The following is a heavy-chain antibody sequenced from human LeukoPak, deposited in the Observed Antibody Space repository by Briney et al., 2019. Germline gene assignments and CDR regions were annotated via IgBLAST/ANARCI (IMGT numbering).Heavy chain of an antibody. V-gene: IGHV4-34*01. J-gene: IGHJ3*02. CDR3: ARRRIQLWSDAFDI. CDR1: GGSFSGYY. CDR2: INHSGST. D-gene: IGHD5-18*01. Sequence: SETLSLTCAVYGGSFSGYYWSWIRQPPGKGLEWIGGINHSGSTNYNPSLKSRVTISVDTSKNQFSLKLSSVTAADTAVYYCARRRIQLWSDAFDIWGQGTMVTVSS.